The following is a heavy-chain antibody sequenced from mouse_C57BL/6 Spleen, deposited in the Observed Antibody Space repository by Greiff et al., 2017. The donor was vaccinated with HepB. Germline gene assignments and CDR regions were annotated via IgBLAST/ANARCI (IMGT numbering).Heavy chain of an antibody. CDR3: ARRGEDAMDY. CDR1: GFTFSDYG. V-gene: IGHV5-15*01. Sequence: EVKLEESGGGLVQPGGSLKLSCAASGFTFSDYGMAWVRQAPRKGPEWVAFISNLAYSIYYADTVTGRFTISRENAKNTLYLEMSSLRSEDTAMYYCARRGEDAMDYWGQGTSVTVSS. CDR2: ISNLAYSI. J-gene: IGHJ4*01.